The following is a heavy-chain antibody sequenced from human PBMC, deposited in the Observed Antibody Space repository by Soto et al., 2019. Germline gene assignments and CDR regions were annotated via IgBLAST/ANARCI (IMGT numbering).Heavy chain of an antibody. J-gene: IGHJ3*02. CDR3: ARPSEDYGGAFDI. CDR2: IWYDGSNK. Sequence: PGGSLRLSCAASGFTFSSYGMHWVRQAPGKGLEWVAVIWYDGSNKYYADSVKGRFTISRDNSKNTLYLQMNSLRAEDTAVYYCARPSEDYGGAFDIWGQGTMVTVSS. D-gene: IGHD4-17*01. V-gene: IGHV3-33*01. CDR1: GFTFSSYG.